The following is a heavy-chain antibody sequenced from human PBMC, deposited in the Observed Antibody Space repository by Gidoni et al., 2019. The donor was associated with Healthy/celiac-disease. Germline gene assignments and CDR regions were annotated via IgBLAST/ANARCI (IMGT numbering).Heavy chain of an antibody. Sequence: QVQLVESGGGLVKPGGSLRLSCAASGFTFSDYYMSWIRQAPGKGLEWVSYISSSGSTIYYADSVKGRFTISRDNAKNSLYLQMNSLRAEDTAVYYCARDLRYDFWSGYSGYYYGMDVWGQGTTVTVSS. V-gene: IGHV3-11*01. CDR3: ARDLRYDFWSGYSGYYYGMDV. D-gene: IGHD3-3*01. CDR1: GFTFSDYY. CDR2: ISSSGSTI. J-gene: IGHJ6*02.